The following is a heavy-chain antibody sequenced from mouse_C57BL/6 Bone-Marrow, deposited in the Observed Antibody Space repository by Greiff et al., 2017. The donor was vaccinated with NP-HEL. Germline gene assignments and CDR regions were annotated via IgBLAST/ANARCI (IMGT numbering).Heavy chain of an antibody. V-gene: IGHV1-64*01. D-gene: IGHD1-1*01. Sequence: QVQLQQPGAELVKPGASVKLSCKASGYTFTSYWMHWVKQRPGQGLEWIGMIHPNSGSTNYNEKFKSKATLTVDKSSSTAYMQLSSLTSEDSAVYYCARPSYYGSSYCDWGQGTTLTVSS. CDR2: IHPNSGST. CDR1: GYTFTSYW. CDR3: ARPSYYGSSYCD. J-gene: IGHJ2*01.